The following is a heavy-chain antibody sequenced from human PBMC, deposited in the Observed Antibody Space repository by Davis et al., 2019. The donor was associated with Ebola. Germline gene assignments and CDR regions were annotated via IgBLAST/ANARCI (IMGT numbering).Heavy chain of an antibody. CDR3: ARDLGTMVDV. V-gene: IGHV1-69*06. D-gene: IGHD3-10*01. CDR1: GDTLTSYA. CDR2: IIPVFRTP. Sequence: SVQVSCKAVGDTLTSYAMTWVRQAPGQGLEWVGGIIPVFRTPSYAQKFQGRVTITADKSTSTAYMELSSLRSEDTAVYYCARDLGTMVDVWGQGTTVTVSS. J-gene: IGHJ6*02.